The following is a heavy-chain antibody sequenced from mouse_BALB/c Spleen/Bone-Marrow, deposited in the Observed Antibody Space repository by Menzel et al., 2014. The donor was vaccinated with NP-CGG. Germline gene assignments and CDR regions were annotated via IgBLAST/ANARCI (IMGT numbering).Heavy chain of an antibody. D-gene: IGHD2-3*01. CDR1: GYTFTDYE. Sequence: QVQLQQSGAELERPGASVKLSCKALGYTFTDYEIHWVKQTPVHGLEWIGAIHPRSGGTAYNQKFKGKATLTADKSSSIADMELSSLTSEDSAVYYCTRDGDGYYPYTLDNWGQGTSVTVSS. CDR3: TRDGDGYYPYTLDN. J-gene: IGHJ4*01. CDR2: IHPRSGGT. V-gene: IGHV1-15*01.